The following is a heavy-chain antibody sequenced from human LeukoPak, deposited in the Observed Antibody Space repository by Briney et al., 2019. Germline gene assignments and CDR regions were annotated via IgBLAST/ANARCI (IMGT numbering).Heavy chain of an antibody. J-gene: IGHJ4*02. V-gene: IGHV4-39*07. Sequence: PSETLSLTCTVSGGSISSSSHYWGWIRQPPGKGLEWIGSMYYRGSTYHNPSLKSRVTISVDTSKNQFSLKLSSLTAADTAMYYCARGRGTTAAGDDFDYWGQGTLVTVSS. D-gene: IGHD6-13*01. CDR3: ARGRGTTAAGDDFDY. CDR2: MYYRGST. CDR1: GGSISSSSHY.